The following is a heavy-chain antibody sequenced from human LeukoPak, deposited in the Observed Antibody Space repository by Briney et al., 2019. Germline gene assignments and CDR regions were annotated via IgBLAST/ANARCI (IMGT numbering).Heavy chain of an antibody. CDR2: ISSSGSTI. D-gene: IGHD2-2*01. V-gene: IGHV3-48*03. J-gene: IGHJ3*02. CDR3: ARAQRSTRHAFDI. Sequence: GGSLRLSCAASGFTFSSYAMNWVRQAPGKGLEWVSYISSSGSTIYYADSVKGRFTISRDNAKNSLYLQMNSLRAEDTAVYYCARAQRSTRHAFDIWGQGTMVTVSS. CDR1: GFTFSSYA.